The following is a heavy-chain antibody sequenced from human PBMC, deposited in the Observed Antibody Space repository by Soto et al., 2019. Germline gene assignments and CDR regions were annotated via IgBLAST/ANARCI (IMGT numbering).Heavy chain of an antibody. J-gene: IGHJ4*02. CDR3: ARKPSSSWYGQFDY. D-gene: IGHD6-13*01. V-gene: IGHV4-4*02. CDR2: IYHSGST. CDR1: SGSISSSNW. Sequence: SETLSLTCAVSSGSISSSNWWSWVRQPPGKGLEWIGEIYHSGSTNYNPSLKSRVTISVDKSKNQFSLKLSSVTAADTAVYYCARKPSSSWYGQFDYWGQGTLVTVSS.